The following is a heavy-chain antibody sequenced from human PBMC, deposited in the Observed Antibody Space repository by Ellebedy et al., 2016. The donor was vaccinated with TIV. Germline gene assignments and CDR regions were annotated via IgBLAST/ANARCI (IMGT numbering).Heavy chain of an antibody. V-gene: IGHV4-30-4*01. CDR3: ARGGGDRPHALDV. Sequence: MPSETLSLTCTVSGGSMISTDHYWSWVRQPPGKGLEWIGYIYYSGTTYYNPSLKHRLTMSVDKSKSQVSLKLTSVTATDTAVYYCARGGGDRPHALDVWGQGTKVTVSS. CDR2: IYYSGTT. J-gene: IGHJ3*01. CDR1: GGSMISTDHY. D-gene: IGHD3-10*01.